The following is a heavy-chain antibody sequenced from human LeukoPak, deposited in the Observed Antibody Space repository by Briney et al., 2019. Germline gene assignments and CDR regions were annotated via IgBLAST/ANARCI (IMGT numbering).Heavy chain of an antibody. Sequence: GASVKVSCKASGGTFSSYAISWVRQAPGQGLEWMGWINPNSGGTNYAQKLQGRVTMTTDTSTSTAYMELRSLRSDDTAVYYCARDISPGSSSWYAYFDYWGQGTLVTVSS. CDR3: ARDISPGSSSWYAYFDY. CDR2: INPNSGGT. D-gene: IGHD6-13*01. J-gene: IGHJ4*02. V-gene: IGHV1-18*01. CDR1: GGTFSSYA.